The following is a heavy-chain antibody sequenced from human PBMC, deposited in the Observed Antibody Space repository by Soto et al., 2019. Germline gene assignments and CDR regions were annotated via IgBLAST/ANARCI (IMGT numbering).Heavy chain of an antibody. D-gene: IGHD3-22*01. V-gene: IGHV3-21*01. CDR3: ARVPDSSAYYYYFDS. J-gene: IGHJ4*02. CDR2: ISSGSSLL. Sequence: GGSLILSCAASGFRFRTRAMSWVRQAPGKGLEWVSSISSGSSLLYYADSVRGRFTISRDNAKNSLYLQMNSLRADDTAVYYCARVPDSSAYYYYFDSLGQATLV. CDR1: GFRFRTRA.